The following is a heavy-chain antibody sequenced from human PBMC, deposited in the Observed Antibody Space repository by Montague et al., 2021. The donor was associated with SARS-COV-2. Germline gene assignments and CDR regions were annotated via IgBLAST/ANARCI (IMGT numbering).Heavy chain of an antibody. Sequence: SETLSLTCTVSGGSISPYYWNWIRQSPGKGLECIGYTSYSGSTDYNPSLKSRVTISIGTSKNQFSLKLSSVTAADTAVYYCARWGEYYDSPYYYYAMDVWGQGTTVTVSS. J-gene: IGHJ6*02. CDR2: TSYSGST. CDR3: ARWGEYYDSPYYYYAMDV. CDR1: GGSISPYY. D-gene: IGHD3-3*01. V-gene: IGHV4-59*12.